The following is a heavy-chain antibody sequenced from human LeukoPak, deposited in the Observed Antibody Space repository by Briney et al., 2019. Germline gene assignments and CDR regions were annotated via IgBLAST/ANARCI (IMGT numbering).Heavy chain of an antibody. D-gene: IGHD3-3*01. Sequence: ASVKVSCKASGYTFTGYYMHWVRQTPGQGLEWMGRINPNSGGTNYAQKFQGRVTMTRDTSISTAYMELSRLRSDDTAVYYCARGTYYDFWSGLDYWGQGTLVTVSS. V-gene: IGHV1-2*06. CDR3: ARGTYYDFWSGLDY. CDR2: INPNSGGT. CDR1: GYTFTGYY. J-gene: IGHJ4*02.